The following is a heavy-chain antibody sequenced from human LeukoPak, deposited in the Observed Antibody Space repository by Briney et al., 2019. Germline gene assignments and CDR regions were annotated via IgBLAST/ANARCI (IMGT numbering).Heavy chain of an antibody. Sequence: GGSLRLSCAASGFTFSSYAMHWVRQAPGKGLEWVAVTSYDGSNKYYADSVKGRFTISRDNSKNTLYLQMNSLRAEDTAVYYCAREGLTTVTYFFGYYMDVWGKGTTVTVSS. CDR2: TSYDGSNK. CDR3: AREGLTTVTYFFGYYMDV. V-gene: IGHV3-30*04. J-gene: IGHJ6*03. CDR1: GFTFSSYA. D-gene: IGHD4-11*01.